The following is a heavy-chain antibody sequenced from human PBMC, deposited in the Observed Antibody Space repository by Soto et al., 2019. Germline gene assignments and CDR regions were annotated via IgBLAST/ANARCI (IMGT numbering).Heavy chain of an antibody. J-gene: IGHJ4*02. D-gene: IGHD6-19*01. CDR1: GGSISSGGYY. CDR2: IYYSGST. CDR3: ARDLAVADYFDY. Sequence: SETLSLTCTVSGGSISSGGYYWSWIRQHPGKGLEWIGYIYYSGSTYYNPCLKSRVTISVDTSKNQFSLKLSSVTAADTAVYYCARDLAVADYFDYWGQGTLVTVSS. V-gene: IGHV4-31*03.